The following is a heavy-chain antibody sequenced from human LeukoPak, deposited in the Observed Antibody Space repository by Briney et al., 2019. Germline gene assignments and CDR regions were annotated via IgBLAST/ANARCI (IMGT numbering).Heavy chain of an antibody. V-gene: IGHV3-23*01. CDR2: ISGSGGST. CDR3: AKGRHMVRGVIITYYYYYMDV. D-gene: IGHD3-10*01. Sequence: GRSLRLSCAASGFTFSSYGMSWVRQAPGKGLEWVSAISGSGGSTYYADSVKGRFTISRDNSKNTLYLQMNSLRAEDTAVYYCAKGRHMVRGVIITYYYYYMDVWGKGTTVTISS. J-gene: IGHJ6*03. CDR1: GFTFSSYG.